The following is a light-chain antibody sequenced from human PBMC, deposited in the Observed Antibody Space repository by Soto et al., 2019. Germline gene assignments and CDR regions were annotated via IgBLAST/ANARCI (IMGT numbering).Light chain of an antibody. CDR1: QGISSW. V-gene: IGKV1-5*01. Sequence: DIQMTQSPSSVSASVGDRVTITCRASQGISSWLAWYQQKPGKAPKLLIYDASNLQRGVPSRFSGSGSGTEFTLTITSLQPEDFATYYCQQYNDYSGMFGQGTKVDIK. CDR3: QQYNDYSGM. CDR2: DAS. J-gene: IGKJ1*01.